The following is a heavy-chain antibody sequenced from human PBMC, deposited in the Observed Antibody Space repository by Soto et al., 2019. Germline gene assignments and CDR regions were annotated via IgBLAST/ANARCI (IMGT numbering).Heavy chain of an antibody. CDR3: AKAPTGDYSVYYGMDF. Sequence: GGSLRLSCAASGFTFSSYAMSWVRQAPGKGLEWVSAISGSGGSKYYADSVKGRVTISRDNSKNTLYLQMNSLRAEDKAVSYCAKAPTGDYSVYYGMDFWGQGTTVTVSS. V-gene: IGHV3-23*01. D-gene: IGHD7-27*01. J-gene: IGHJ6*02. CDR2: ISGSGGSK. CDR1: GFTFSSYA.